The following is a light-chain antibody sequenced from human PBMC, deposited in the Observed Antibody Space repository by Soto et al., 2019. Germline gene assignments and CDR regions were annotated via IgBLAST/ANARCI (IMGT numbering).Light chain of an antibody. V-gene: IGLV2-14*01. J-gene: IGLJ2*01. CDR3: TSYTSSTTVV. CDR2: EVS. CDR1: NSDVGAYDY. Sequence: QSALTQPASVSGSPGQSITISCTGTNSDVGAYDYVSWYQQHPGKAPKLMIYEVSNRPSGLSSRFSGSKSGNTASLTISGLQAEDEADYYCTSYTSSTTVVFGGGTKVTVL.